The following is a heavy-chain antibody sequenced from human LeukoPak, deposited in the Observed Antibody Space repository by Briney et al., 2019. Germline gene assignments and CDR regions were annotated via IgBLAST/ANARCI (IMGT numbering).Heavy chain of an antibody. Sequence: APSVKVSCKASAGTFSSYAISWVRQAPGQGLEWMGGIITIFGTANYAQTFQGRVTITADESTSTAYMELSSLRTEDTAVYYCARLDIVVVPAAMYFDYYYGMEVWGQGTTVTVS. CDR3: ARLDIVVVPAAMYFDYYYGMEV. D-gene: IGHD2-2*03. CDR2: IITIFGTA. CDR1: AGTFSSYA. J-gene: IGHJ6*02. V-gene: IGHV1-69*01.